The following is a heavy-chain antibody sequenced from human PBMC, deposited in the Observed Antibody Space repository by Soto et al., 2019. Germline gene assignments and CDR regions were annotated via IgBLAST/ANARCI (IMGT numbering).Heavy chain of an antibody. Sequence: EVQLVESGGGLVQPGGSLRLSCAASGFTFSNYWMSWVRQAPGKGLEWVANIKQDGSEKYYVDSVKGRITISRDNAKNSLYLQMNSLRVEDTAVYYCASQGGSGGRPDYWGQGTLVTVSS. CDR2: IKQDGSEK. J-gene: IGHJ4*02. V-gene: IGHV3-7*03. CDR3: ASQGGSGGRPDY. D-gene: IGHD2-15*01. CDR1: GFTFSNYW.